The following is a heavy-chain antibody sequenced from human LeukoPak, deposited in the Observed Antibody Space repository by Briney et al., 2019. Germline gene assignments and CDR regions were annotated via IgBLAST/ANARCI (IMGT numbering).Heavy chain of an antibody. CDR1: GFTFDDYA. Sequence: PGRSLRLSCAASGFTFDDYAMHWVRQAPGKGLEWVSGISWNSGSIGYADSVKGRFTISRDNAKNSLYLQMNSLRAEDTAVYYCARDRITMVRGDGMDVWGKGTTVTVSS. D-gene: IGHD3-10*01. V-gene: IGHV3-9*01. J-gene: IGHJ6*04. CDR3: ARDRITMVRGDGMDV. CDR2: ISWNSGSI.